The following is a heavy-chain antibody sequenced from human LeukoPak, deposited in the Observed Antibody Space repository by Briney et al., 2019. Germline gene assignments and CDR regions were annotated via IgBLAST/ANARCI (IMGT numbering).Heavy chain of an antibody. J-gene: IGHJ4*02. Sequence: ASVIVSCKASGYTFTGYYMHWVRQAPGQGLEWMGWINPNSGGTNYAQKFQGRVTMTRDTSISTAYMELSRLRSDDTAVYYCAREKGVISYYDSSGSRDYFDYWGQGTLVTLSS. D-gene: IGHD3-22*01. CDR3: AREKGVISYYDSSGSRDYFDY. V-gene: IGHV1-2*02. CDR1: GYTFTGYY. CDR2: INPNSGGT.